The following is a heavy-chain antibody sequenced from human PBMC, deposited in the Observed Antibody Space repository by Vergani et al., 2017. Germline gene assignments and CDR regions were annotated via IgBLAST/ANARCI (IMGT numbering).Heavy chain of an antibody. CDR3: ARDWGVNYYDSSGYQLGD. J-gene: IGHJ4*02. V-gene: IGHV3-33*08. Sequence: VQLLESGGGLVQPGGSLRLSCAASGFNFNIYAMSWVRQAPGKGLEWVAVIWYDGSNKYYADSVKGRFTISRDNSKNTLYLQMNSLRAEDTAVYYCARDWGVNYYDSSGYQLGDWGQGTLVTVSS. D-gene: IGHD3-22*01. CDR1: GFNFNIYA. CDR2: IWYDGSNK.